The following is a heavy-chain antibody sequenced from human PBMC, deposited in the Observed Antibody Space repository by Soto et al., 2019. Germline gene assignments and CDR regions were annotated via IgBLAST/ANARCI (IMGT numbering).Heavy chain of an antibody. V-gene: IGHV3-30*03. Sequence: GGSLRLSCAASGFIFTSYAMHWVRQAPGKGLEWVAVMSDDGSNKYYADSVKGRFTISRDNSKNTLYLQMNSLRAEDTAVYYCARGIGLSPYAFDIWGQGTMVTVSS. CDR2: MSDDGSNK. CDR3: ARGIGLSPYAFDI. CDR1: GFIFTSYA. J-gene: IGHJ3*02.